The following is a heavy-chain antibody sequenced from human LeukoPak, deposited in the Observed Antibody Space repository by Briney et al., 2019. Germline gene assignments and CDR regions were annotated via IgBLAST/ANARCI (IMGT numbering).Heavy chain of an antibody. Sequence: SETLSLTCTVSGGSISSYYWSWIRQPPGQGLEWIGYIYYSGNSNYNPSLKSRVTISVDTSKNQFSLKLSSVTAADTAVYYCAGLGASGNGYLSWFDPWGQGTLVTVSS. J-gene: IGHJ5*02. CDR3: AGLGASGNGYLSWFDP. CDR2: IYYSGNS. V-gene: IGHV4-59*01. D-gene: IGHD3-22*01. CDR1: GGSISSYY.